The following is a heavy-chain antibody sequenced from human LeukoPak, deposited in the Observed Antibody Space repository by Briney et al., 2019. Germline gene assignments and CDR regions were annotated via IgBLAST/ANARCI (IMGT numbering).Heavy chain of an antibody. CDR1: GFTFSSYA. CDR3: ARDTSGWYNDAFDI. Sequence: PGGSLRLSCAASGFTFSSYAMSWARQAPGGGLEWVSAMSGSGGTTFYGDSVKGRFTISRDNSKNSLYLQMNSLRDEDTAVYYCARDTSGWYNDAFDIWGQGTMVTVSS. D-gene: IGHD6-19*01. J-gene: IGHJ3*02. V-gene: IGHV3-23*01. CDR2: MSGSGGTT.